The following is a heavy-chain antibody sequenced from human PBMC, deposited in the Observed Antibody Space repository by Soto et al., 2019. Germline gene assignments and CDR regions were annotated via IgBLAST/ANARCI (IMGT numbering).Heavy chain of an antibody. J-gene: IGHJ6*03. V-gene: IGHV4-59*01. CDR3: ARERPHCSGGSCYSGYYYYYMDV. CDR1: GGSISSYY. Sequence: QVQLQESGPGLVKPSETLSLTCTVSGGSISSYYWSWIRQPPGKGLEWIGYIYYSGSTNYNPSLTSRVTISVDTSKKQFSQKLSSVPAADTAVYYCARERPHCSGGSCYSGYYYYYMDVWGKGTTVTVSS. D-gene: IGHD2-15*01. CDR2: IYYSGST.